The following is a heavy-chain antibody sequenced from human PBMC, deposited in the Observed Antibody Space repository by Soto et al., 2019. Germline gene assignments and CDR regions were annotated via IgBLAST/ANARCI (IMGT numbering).Heavy chain of an antibody. CDR1: GGTFSSYA. CDR3: ARADIVVVPAARRASSSYYFDY. CDR2: IIPIFGTA. Sequence: ASVKVSCKASGGTFSSYAISWVRQAPRQGLEWLGGIIPIFGTANYAQKFQGRVTITADESTSTAYMERSSLRSEDTAVYYCARADIVVVPAARRASSSYYFDYWGQGTLVTVSS. D-gene: IGHD2-2*01. J-gene: IGHJ4*02. V-gene: IGHV1-69*13.